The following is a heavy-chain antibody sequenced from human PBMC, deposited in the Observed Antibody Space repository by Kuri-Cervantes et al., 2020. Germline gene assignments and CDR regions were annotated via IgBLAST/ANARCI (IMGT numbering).Heavy chain of an antibody. CDR2: ITHSGST. D-gene: IGHD1-26*01. V-gene: IGHV4-34*01. J-gene: IGHJ4*02. Sequence: ESLKISCAVNGESFSAYYWNWIRQFPGKGLEWIGEITHSGSTNYKPSLKSRATISVDASKNQFSLRMTSATAADTAVYFCARRPSVVGATRKKFYFDYWGQGSLVTVSS. CDR1: GESFSAYY. CDR3: ARRPSVVGATRKKFYFDY.